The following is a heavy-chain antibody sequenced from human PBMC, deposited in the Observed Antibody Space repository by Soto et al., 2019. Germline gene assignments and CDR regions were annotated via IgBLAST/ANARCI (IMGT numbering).Heavy chain of an antibody. Sequence: GASVKVSCKASGGTFSSYAISWVRQAPGQGLEWMGGIIPIFGTANYAQKFQGRVTITADESTSTAYMELSSLRSEDTAVYYCARILITMVRGVTGPYYYYGMDVWGQGTTVTVSS. J-gene: IGHJ6*02. D-gene: IGHD3-10*01. CDR2: IIPIFGTA. CDR3: ARILITMVRGVTGPYYYYGMDV. V-gene: IGHV1-69*13. CDR1: GGTFSSYA.